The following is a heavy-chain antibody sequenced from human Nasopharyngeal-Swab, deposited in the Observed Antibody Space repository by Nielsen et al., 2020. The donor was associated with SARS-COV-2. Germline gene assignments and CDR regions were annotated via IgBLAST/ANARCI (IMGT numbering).Heavy chain of an antibody. CDR1: GYSISSGYY. CDR2: VSHTGST. Sequence: SETLSLTCTVSGYSISSGYYWGWIRPPPGKGLEWIGTVSHTGSTYYNPSLMSRVTISVDTSRNQFSLKLNSVTAADTAVYYCARRETIVGSFDYWGQGTLVTVSS. V-gene: IGHV4-38-2*02. J-gene: IGHJ4*02. CDR3: ARRETIVGSFDY. D-gene: IGHD1-26*01.